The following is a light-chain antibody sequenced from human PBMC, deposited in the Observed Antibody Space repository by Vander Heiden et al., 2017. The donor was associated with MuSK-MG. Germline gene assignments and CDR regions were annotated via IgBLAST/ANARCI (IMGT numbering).Light chain of an antibody. J-gene: IGLJ1*01. CDR2: GNS. CDR1: CSNIGAGYD. CDR3: QSDDSSLSGYV. V-gene: IGLV1-40*01. Sequence: QSVLTPPPSVSGALGQRDTISCTGRCSNIGAGYDVHWYLQLPGTTPKLLIYGNSSRPAGVPDRVSGSKSGTTASLAITGLQAEEEADYYCQSDDSSLSGYVFGTGTKVTVL.